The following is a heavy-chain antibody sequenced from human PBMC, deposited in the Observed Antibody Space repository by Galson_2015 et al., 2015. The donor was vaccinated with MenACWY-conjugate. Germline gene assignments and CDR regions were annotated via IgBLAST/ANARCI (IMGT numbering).Heavy chain of an antibody. D-gene: IGHD2-2*01. CDR1: GGSISRRSYY. CDR2: IYYSGSP. Sequence: ETLSLTCTVSGGSISRRSYYWDWIRPPPGGGLEWIGTIYYSGSPYYNSSLKCRITISVDTSQNQFSLNLRSVTAADTAMYYCARHDRTAPARSGAFDIWGRGTMVTVSS. CDR3: ARHDRTAPARSGAFDI. V-gene: IGHV4-39*01. J-gene: IGHJ3*02.